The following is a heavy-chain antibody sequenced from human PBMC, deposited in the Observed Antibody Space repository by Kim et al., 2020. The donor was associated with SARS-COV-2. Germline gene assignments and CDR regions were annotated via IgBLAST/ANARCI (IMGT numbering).Heavy chain of an antibody. Sequence: GGSLRLSCAASGFTFNSYWMTWVRQAPGKGLEWVANIKEDGSEKYYVDAVKGRFTISRDNAKNSLYLQMNSLRAEDTAVYYCARTYVLCWLGELSYWGQG. CDR3: ARTYVLCWLGELSY. CDR1: GFTFNSYW. D-gene: IGHD3-16*02. V-gene: IGHV3-7*03. J-gene: IGHJ4*02. CDR2: IKEDGSEK.